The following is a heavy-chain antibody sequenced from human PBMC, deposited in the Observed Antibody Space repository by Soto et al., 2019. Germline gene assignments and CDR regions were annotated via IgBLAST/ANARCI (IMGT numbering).Heavy chain of an antibody. Sequence: ETLSLTCTVPGGSISSYYWSWIRQPAGKGLEWIGRIYTSGSTNYNPALKSRVTMSVDTSKNQFSLKLSSVTAADTAVYYCARDRFLEWLLTPSGYYYGMDVWGQGTTVTVSS. D-gene: IGHD3-3*01. CDR3: ARDRFLEWLLTPSGYYYGMDV. CDR1: GGSISSYY. J-gene: IGHJ6*02. V-gene: IGHV4-4*07. CDR2: IYTSGST.